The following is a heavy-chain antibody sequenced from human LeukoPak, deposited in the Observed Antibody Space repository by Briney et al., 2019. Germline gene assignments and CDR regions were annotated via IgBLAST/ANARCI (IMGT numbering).Heavy chain of an antibody. CDR1: DGSISSFSYY. Sequence: SETLSLTCTVSDGSISSFSYYWAWIRQPPGKGLQWIGGVYYSGSTYYNPSLESRVTISVDTSKNQFSLQLRSVTAADTAVYYRARHEKGGAAAGYWYFDLWGRGTLITVSS. J-gene: IGHJ2*01. V-gene: IGHV4-39*01. D-gene: IGHD6-13*01. CDR3: ARHEKGGAAAGYWYFDL. CDR2: VYYSGST.